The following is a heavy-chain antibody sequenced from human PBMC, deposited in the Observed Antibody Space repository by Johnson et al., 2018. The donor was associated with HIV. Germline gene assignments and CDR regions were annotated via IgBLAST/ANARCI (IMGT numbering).Heavy chain of an antibody. J-gene: IGHJ3*02. Sequence: VQLVESGGGLVQPGGSLRLSCAASGFAFNNYWMHWVRQAPGKGLVWVSRFNNDGNTTTYADSVKGRFTISRDNAKNTLYLQMDSLRAEDTAVYYCARIGLTGAFDIWGQGTMVTVSS. CDR2: FNNDGNTT. D-gene: IGHD3-9*01. CDR1: GFAFNNYW. V-gene: IGHV3-74*01. CDR3: ARIGLTGAFDI.